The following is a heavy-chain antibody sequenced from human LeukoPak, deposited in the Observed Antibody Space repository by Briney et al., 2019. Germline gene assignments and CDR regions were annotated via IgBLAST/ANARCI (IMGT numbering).Heavy chain of an antibody. CDR2: ISGSGGST. CDR3: AKGEPGATVTYFDY. V-gene: IGHV3-23*01. J-gene: IGHJ4*02. D-gene: IGHD4-17*01. Sequence: QPGGSLRLSCAASGFTFSSYATTRVRQAPGKGLEWVSVISGSGGSTYYADSVKGRFTISRDNFKNTLYLQMNSLRAEDTAVYYCAKGEPGATVTYFDYWGQGTLVTVSS. CDR1: GFTFSSYA.